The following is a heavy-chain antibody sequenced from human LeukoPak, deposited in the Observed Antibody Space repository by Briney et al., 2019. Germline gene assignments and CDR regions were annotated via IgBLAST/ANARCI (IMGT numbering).Heavy chain of an antibody. CDR2: IYHSGST. V-gene: IGHV4-4*02. CDR3: ARDGSVGRGFDY. Sequence: GSLRLSCAASGFTFSSYSMNWVRQPPGKGLEWIGEIYHSGSTNYNPSLKSRVTISVDKSKNQFSLKLSSVTAADTAVYYCARDGSVGRGFDYWGQGTLVTVSS. CDR1: GFTFSSYSM. D-gene: IGHD1-26*01. J-gene: IGHJ4*02.